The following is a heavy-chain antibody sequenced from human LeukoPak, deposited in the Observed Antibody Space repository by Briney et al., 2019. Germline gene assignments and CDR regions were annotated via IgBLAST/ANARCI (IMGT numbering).Heavy chain of an antibody. CDR1: GFTFSNYA. J-gene: IGHJ3*02. CDR2: ISGSGGGI. CDR3: ARVHTSQKKAFDI. Sequence: GRTLRLSCAASGFTFSNYAMTWVPQAAGKGLGWVSGISGSGGGIYHADSVKGRFPISRDNSKNTLYLQMNTLRSEDRAGYYCARVHTSQKKAFDIWGQGTMVTVSS. V-gene: IGHV3-23*01.